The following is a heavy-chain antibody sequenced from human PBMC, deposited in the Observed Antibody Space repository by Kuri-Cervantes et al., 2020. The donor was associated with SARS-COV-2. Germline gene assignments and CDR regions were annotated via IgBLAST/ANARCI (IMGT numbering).Heavy chain of an antibody. V-gene: IGHV3-21*01. J-gene: IGHJ5*02. Sequence: GESLKISCAASGFTFSSYSMNWVRQAPGKGLEWVSSISSSSSYIYYADSVKGRFTISRDNAKNSLYLQMNSLRAEDTAVYYCARDLEVAGYNWSDPWGQGTLVTVSS. CDR1: GFTFSSYS. CDR3: ARDLEVAGYNWSDP. CDR2: ISSSSSYI. D-gene: IGHD2-15*01.